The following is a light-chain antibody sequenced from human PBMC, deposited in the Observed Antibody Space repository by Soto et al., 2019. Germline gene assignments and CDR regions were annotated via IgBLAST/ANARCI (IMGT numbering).Light chain of an antibody. V-gene: IGLV3-1*01. Sequence: SYELTQPPSVSVSPGQTASITCSGDELGDKYACWYQQKPGQSPVLVIYQDTKRPSGIPERFSGSNSGNTATLTISGTQAMDEAVYYCQVWDNRNSFFGAGTKLTVL. CDR3: QVWDNRNSF. CDR1: ELGDKY. CDR2: QDT. J-gene: IGLJ2*01.